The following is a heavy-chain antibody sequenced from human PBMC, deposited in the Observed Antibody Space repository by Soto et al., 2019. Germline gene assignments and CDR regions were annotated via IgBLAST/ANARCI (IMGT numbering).Heavy chain of an antibody. Sequence: QVQLQESGPGLVKPSETLSLTCTVSGGSLTSYYWIWIRQPPGKGLEWIGSIHNSGSTNYNPSLNGRVTISLDTAKKQFSLDVTSVTAADTAMYYCARGYCSSSSCYEFDHWGQGSLVTVSS. D-gene: IGHD2-2*01. CDR1: GGSLTSYY. V-gene: IGHV4-59*01. CDR3: ARGYCSSSSCYEFDH. CDR2: IHNSGST. J-gene: IGHJ4*02.